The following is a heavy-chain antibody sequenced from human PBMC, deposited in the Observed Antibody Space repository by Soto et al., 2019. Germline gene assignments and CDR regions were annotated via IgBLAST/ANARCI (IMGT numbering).Heavy chain of an antibody. J-gene: IGHJ4*02. Sequence: VQLVESGGGVVQPGNSLRLSCAVSGIVFSSFGMHWVRQAPGKGLEWVAVISFDTSNSYYADSVNVRFTISRDNSKNLLFLQMDGLRPEDTAVYWCMTPGTSDHSDYWGRGTLVTVSA. CDR1: GIVFSSFG. CDR2: ISFDTSNS. V-gene: IGHV3-30*03. CDR3: MTPGTSDHSDY. D-gene: IGHD2-8*02.